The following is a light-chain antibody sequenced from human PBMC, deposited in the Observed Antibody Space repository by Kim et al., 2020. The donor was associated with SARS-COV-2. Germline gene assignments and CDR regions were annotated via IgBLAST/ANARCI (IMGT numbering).Light chain of an antibody. CDR2: ATS. CDR3: QQYYSHPLT. CDR1: QGISNS. J-gene: IGKJ4*01. V-gene: IGKV1-NL1*01. Sequence: VSVGDRLTLTCRASQGISNSLAWYQQKPGKAPKLLLSATSKLERGVPSRFSGSGSGTTYTLTISNLQPEDFATYYCQQYYSHPLTFGGGTKVDIK.